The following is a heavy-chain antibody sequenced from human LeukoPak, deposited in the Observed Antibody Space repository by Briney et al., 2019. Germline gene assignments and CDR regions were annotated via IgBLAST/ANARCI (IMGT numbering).Heavy chain of an antibody. CDR2: IKQDGSEK. Sequence: GGSLRLSCAASGFTFSSYWLTWVRQAPGKGLEWVANIKQDGSEKFYVDSVKGRFTISRDNAKSSLYLQMNSLRAEDTAVYYCARDKIPSAGTPRGFDPWGQGTLVTVSS. CDR1: GFTFSSYW. V-gene: IGHV3-7*01. J-gene: IGHJ5*02. D-gene: IGHD6-13*01. CDR3: ARDKIPSAGTPRGFDP.